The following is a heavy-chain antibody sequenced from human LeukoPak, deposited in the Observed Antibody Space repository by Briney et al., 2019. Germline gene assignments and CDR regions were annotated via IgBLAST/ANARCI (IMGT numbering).Heavy chain of an antibody. CDR2: ISSSGSTI. D-gene: IGHD3-22*01. CDR1: GFTFSSYE. V-gene: IGHV3-48*03. CDR3: ARKCYYDSSGYPSFDY. Sequence: GGSLRLSCAASGFTFSSYEMNWVRQAPGKGLEWVSYISSSGSTIYYADSVKGRFTISRDNAKNSLYLQMNSLRAEDTAVYYCARKCYYDSSGYPSFDYWGQGTLVTVSS. J-gene: IGHJ4*02.